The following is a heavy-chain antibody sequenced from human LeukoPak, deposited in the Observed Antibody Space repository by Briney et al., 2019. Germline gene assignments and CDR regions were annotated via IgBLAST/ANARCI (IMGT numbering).Heavy chain of an antibody. V-gene: IGHV3-9*01. CDR2: ISWNSGSI. CDR3: AKDRGSKSPTGFDY. J-gene: IGHJ4*02. CDR1: GFTFDDYA. D-gene: IGHD1-1*01. Sequence: GGSPRLSCAASGFTFDDYAMHWVRQAPGKGLEWVSGISWNSGSIGYADSVKGRFTISRDNAKNSLYLQMNSLRAEDTALYYCAKDRGSKSPTGFDYWGQGTLVTVSS.